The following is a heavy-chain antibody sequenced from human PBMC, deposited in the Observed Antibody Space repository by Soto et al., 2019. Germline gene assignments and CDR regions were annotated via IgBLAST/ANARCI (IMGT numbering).Heavy chain of an antibody. CDR3: AKDKFAYSSSSGVDY. V-gene: IGHV3-30*18. J-gene: IGHJ4*02. CDR2: ISYDGSNK. D-gene: IGHD6-6*01. CDR1: GFTFSSYG. Sequence: QVQLVESGGGVVQPGRSLRLSCAASGFTFSSYGMHWVRQAPGKGLEWVAVISYDGSNKYYADSVKGRFTISRDNSKNTRYLQMNSLRAEDTAVYYCAKDKFAYSSSSGVDYWGQGTLVTVSS.